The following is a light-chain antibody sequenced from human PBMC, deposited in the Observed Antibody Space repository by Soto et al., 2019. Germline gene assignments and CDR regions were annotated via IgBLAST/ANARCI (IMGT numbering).Light chain of an antibody. CDR2: AAS. J-gene: IGKJ2*01. Sequence: DIQMTQSPSSLSASVGDRVTITCRASQSISSYLNWYQQKPGKAPKLLIYAASSLQSGVPSRFSGSGSGTDFTLTISSLQSEDFAVYYCQQYNNWPPHTFGQGTKLEIK. V-gene: IGKV1-39*01. CDR3: QQYNNWPPHT. CDR1: QSISSY.